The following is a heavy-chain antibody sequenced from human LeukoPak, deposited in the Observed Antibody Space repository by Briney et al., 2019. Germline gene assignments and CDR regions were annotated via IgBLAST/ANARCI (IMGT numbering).Heavy chain of an antibody. CDR3: AKKGVVVAATLDY. D-gene: IGHD2-15*01. CDR2: IRYDGSNK. V-gene: IGHV3-30*02. J-gene: IGHJ4*02. Sequence: GGSLRLSCAASGFTFDDYGMSWVRQAPGKGLEWVAFIRYDGSNKYYADSVKGRFTISRDNSKNTLYLQMNSLRAEDTAVYYCAKKGVVVAATLDYWGQGTLVTVSS. CDR1: GFTFDDYG.